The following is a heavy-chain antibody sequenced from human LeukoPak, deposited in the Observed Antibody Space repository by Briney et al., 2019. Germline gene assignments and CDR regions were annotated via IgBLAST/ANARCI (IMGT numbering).Heavy chain of an antibody. CDR3: AKPPVTGYSINAFDI. CDR2: ISGGGGST. Sequence: GGSLRLSCAASGFAFSSYALSWVRQAPGKGLEWVSGISGGGGSTYYADSVKGRFTIPRDNSKNTLYLQMNSLRAEDTAVYYCAKPPVTGYSINAFDIWGQGTMVTVSS. V-gene: IGHV3-23*01. CDR1: GFAFSSYA. D-gene: IGHD3-9*01. J-gene: IGHJ3*02.